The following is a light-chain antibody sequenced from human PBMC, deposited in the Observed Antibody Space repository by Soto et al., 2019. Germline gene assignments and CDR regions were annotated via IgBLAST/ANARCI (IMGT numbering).Light chain of an antibody. CDR2: GAS. V-gene: IGKV3-20*01. CDR3: QQYGSSRLT. J-gene: IGKJ4*01. CDR1: QSVSSSY. Sequence: EIVLTQSPGTLSLSPGERATLSCRASQSVSSSYLAWYQQKPGQAPRLLIYGASSRATGIPDRFSGSGSGPEFTLTISRLEPEDFAVYYCQQYGSSRLTFGGGTKVEIK.